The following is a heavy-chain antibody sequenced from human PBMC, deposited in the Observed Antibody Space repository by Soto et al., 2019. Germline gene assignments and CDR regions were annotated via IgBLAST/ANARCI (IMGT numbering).Heavy chain of an antibody. CDR3: ARPYCSSTSCQHVYYYYGRDV. CDR1: GYTFTSYG. V-gene: IGHV1-18*04. J-gene: IGHJ6*04. CDR2: ISAYNGNT. Sequence: GASVKVSCKASGYTFTSYGISWVRQAPGQGLEWMGWISAYNGNTNYAQKLQGRVTMTTETSTSTAYMELRSLRSDDTAVYYCARPYCSSTSCQHVYYYYGRDVWGKGNTVSVSS. D-gene: IGHD2-2*01.